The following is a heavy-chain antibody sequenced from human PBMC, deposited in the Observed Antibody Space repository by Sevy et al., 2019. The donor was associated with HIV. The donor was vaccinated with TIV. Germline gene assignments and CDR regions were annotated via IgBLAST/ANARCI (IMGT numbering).Heavy chain of an antibody. CDR1: GFTFSSYA. Sequence: GGSLRLSCAASGFTFSSYAMSWVRQAPGKGLEWVSAISGSGGSTYYADSVKGRFTISRDNSKNTLYLQMNSLRAEDTAVYYCVKDLTIFGVVIGYWGQGTLVTVSS. J-gene: IGHJ4*02. CDR2: ISGSGGST. CDR3: VKDLTIFGVVIGY. D-gene: IGHD3-3*01. V-gene: IGHV3-23*01.